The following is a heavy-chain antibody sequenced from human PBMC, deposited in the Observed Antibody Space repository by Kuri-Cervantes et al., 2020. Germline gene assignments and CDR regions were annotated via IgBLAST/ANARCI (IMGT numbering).Heavy chain of an antibody. CDR3: AREVRVGGKYFDY. J-gene: IGHJ4*02. CDR1: GYTLSDHF. V-gene: IGHV1-2*06. CDR2: INPNSGHT. Sequence: ASVKVSCKASGYTLSDHFMHWVRQAPGQGLKWMGRINPNSGHTDSAQKFQGRATMTRDTSINTAYMELSSLRSDDTAVYYCAREVRVGGKYFDYWGQGALVTVSS. D-gene: IGHD3-16*01.